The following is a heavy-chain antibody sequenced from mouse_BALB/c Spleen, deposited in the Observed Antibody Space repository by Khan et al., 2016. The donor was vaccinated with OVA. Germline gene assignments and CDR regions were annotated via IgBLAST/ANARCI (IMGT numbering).Heavy chain of an antibody. V-gene: IGHV1S137*01. CDR1: GYTFTDYA. CDR3: ARPAYDGYYDY. Sequence: VQLQESGPELVRPGVSVKISCKGSGYTFTDYAMYWVKQSQAKSLEWIGLISTYSGNTNYNQKFRDKATMTVDKSSSTAYMELARLTSEDSAIYYCARPAYDGYYDYWGQGTTLTVSS. J-gene: IGHJ2*01. CDR2: ISTYSGNT. D-gene: IGHD2-3*01.